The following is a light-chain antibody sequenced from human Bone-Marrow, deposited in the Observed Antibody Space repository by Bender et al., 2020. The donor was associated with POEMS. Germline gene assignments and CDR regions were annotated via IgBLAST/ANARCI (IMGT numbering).Light chain of an antibody. Sequence: QSALTQPASVSGSPGQSLTISCTGTTSDVGAYNYVSWYQHHPGQAPKLILYSVNNRPSGVSHRFSGSKSGNTASLTISGLQAEDEADYYCSSYTFSNTFSWVFGGGTELTVV. CDR1: TSDVGAYNY. V-gene: IGLV2-14*03. CDR3: SSYTFSNTFSWV. J-gene: IGLJ3*02. CDR2: SVN.